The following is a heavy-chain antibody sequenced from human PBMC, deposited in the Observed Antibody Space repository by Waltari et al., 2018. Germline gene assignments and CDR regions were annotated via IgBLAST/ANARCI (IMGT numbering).Heavy chain of an antibody. Sequence: QVQLVQSGAEVKKPGASVKVSCKVSGYTLTELSMHWVRQAPGTGLEWMGGFNLEECETSYAQKSQGRDTMPEDTSKDTAYMELSSLRSEDTAVYYCATMSYYGSGSYHGSYYVDYWGQGTLVTVSS. V-gene: IGHV1-24*01. D-gene: IGHD3-10*01. J-gene: IGHJ4*02. CDR2: FNLEECET. CDR1: GYTLTELS. CDR3: ATMSYYGSGSYHGSYYVDY.